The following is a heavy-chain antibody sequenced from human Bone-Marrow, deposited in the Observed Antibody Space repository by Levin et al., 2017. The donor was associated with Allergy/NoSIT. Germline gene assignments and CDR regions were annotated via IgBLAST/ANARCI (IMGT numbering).Heavy chain of an antibody. CDR2: ISAGGNYI. D-gene: IGHD3-22*01. V-gene: IGHV3-21*01. CDR1: GILFSSYD. CDR3: ASWAMYHYDRSAFDYFYYSMDV. J-gene: IGHJ6*02. Sequence: GESLKISCAASGILFSSYDMNWVRQAPGKGLEWVSSISAGGNYIYYADSVKGRFTISRDNAKNSLFLQMNSLRAEDTAVYYCASWAMYHYDRSAFDYFYYSMDVWGQGTTVTVSS.